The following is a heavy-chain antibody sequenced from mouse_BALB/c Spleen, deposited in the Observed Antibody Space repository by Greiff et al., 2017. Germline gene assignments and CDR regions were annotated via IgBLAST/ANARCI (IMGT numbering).Heavy chain of an antibody. J-gene: IGHJ2*01. Sequence: GGGLVQPKGSLKLSCAASGFTFNTNAMNWVRQAPGKGLEWVARIRSKSNNYATYYADSVKDRFTISRDDSQSMLYLQMNNLKTEDTAMYYCVRGEEETFDYWGQGTTLTVSS. CDR2: IRSKSNNYAT. V-gene: IGHV10S3*01. CDR3: VRGEEETFDY. CDR1: GFTFNTNA.